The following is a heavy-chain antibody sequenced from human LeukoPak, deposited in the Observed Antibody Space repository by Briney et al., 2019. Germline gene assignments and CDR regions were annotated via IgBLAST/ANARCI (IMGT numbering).Heavy chain of an antibody. CDR3: ARVPGHYYDSCAYR. J-gene: IGHJ5*02. Sequence: SSETLSLTCSVSGGSIYSADYCWSWIRRPPGKGLEWIGYICYSGTTYYNPSLRSRVTGSVDTSKNQFSLRLSSVTAADTAVYYCARVPGHYYDSCAYRWGQGTLVTVSS. D-gene: IGHD3-22*01. V-gene: IGHV4-30-4*08. CDR2: ICYSGTT. CDR1: GGSIYSADYC.